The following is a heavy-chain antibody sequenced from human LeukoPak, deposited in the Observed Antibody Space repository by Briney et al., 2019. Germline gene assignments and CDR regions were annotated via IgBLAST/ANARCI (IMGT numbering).Heavy chain of an antibody. CDR3: ARDFGGSYRFVDY. CDR1: GYTFTGYN. J-gene: IGHJ4*02. CDR2: INPNSGGT. V-gene: IGHV1-2*02. Sequence: GASVKVSCKASGYTFTGYNMHWVRQAPGQGLEWMGWINPNSGGTNYAQKFQGRVTMTRDTSISTAYTELSRLRSDDTAVYYCARDFGGSYRFVDYWGQGTLVTVSS. D-gene: IGHD1-26*01.